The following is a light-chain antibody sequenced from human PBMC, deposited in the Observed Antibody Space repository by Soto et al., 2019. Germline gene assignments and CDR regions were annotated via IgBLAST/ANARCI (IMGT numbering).Light chain of an antibody. CDR3: HQYGHSPCT. CDR1: QSGFSTY. CDR2: GAS. J-gene: IGKJ1*01. Sequence: EIVLTQSPGTLSVSPGERATLSCRASQSGFSTYLAWFQQKPGQAPRLLIFGASTRAAGVPDRFSGSGSATDFTLNISRVEHVDFAVYYCHQYGHSPCTIGQGTLVE. V-gene: IGKV3-20*01.